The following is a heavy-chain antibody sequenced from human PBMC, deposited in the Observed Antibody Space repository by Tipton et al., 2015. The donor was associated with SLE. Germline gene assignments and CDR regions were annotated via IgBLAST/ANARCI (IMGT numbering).Heavy chain of an antibody. D-gene: IGHD6-19*01. CDR1: GFTFSTYA. CDR3: VREGRSSGRAPAFDI. J-gene: IGHJ3*02. CDR2: ISGGGGNT. Sequence: SLRLSCTASGFTFSTYAMSWVRQAPGKGLEWVSGISGGGGNTFYANSVKGRFTVSRDDSRNTLYLQMDSLKTEDTAVYYCVREGRSSGRAPAFDIWGQGTMVAVSS. V-gene: IGHV3-23*01.